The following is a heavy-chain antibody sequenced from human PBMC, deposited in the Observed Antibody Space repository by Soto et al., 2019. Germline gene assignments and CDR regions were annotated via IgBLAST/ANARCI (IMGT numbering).Heavy chain of an antibody. V-gene: IGHV1-69*01. D-gene: IGHD6-13*01. Sequence: QVQLVQSGAEVKKPGSSVKVSCKASGGTFSSYAISWVRQAPGQGLEWMGGIIPIFGTANYAQKFQGRVTITEEESTSKAYMELSSLRSEDTAVYYCARATVIAAAVYYYYGMDVWGQGTTVTVS. CDR1: GGTFSSYA. CDR3: ARATVIAAAVYYYYGMDV. CDR2: IIPIFGTA. J-gene: IGHJ6*02.